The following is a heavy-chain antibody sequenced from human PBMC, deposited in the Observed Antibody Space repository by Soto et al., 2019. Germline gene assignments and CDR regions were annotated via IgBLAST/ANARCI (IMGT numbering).Heavy chain of an antibody. CDR3: ARDLRDGYKQYYFDY. V-gene: IGHV1-69*13. D-gene: IGHD5-12*01. J-gene: IGHJ4*02. CDR1: GGTFSSYA. Sequence: SVKVSCKASGGTFSSYAISWVRQAPGQGLEWMGGIIPIFGTANYAQKFQGRVTITADESTSTAYMELSSLRSEDTAVYYCARDLRDGYKQYYFDYWGQGTLVTVSS. CDR2: IIPIFGTA.